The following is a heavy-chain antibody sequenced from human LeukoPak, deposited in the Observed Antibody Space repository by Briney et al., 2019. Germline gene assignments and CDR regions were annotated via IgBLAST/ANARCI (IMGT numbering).Heavy chain of an antibody. J-gene: IGHJ4*02. V-gene: IGHV3-30*02. CDR3: AKDGVNYDFWNGYFDH. CDR1: GFLFRDYG. CDR2: IRYDGSKQ. D-gene: IGHD3-3*01. Sequence: HPGGSLRLSCAASGFLFRDYGMNWVRQAPGKGLEWVTFIRYDGSKQYYADSVKGRFTISKDNSKNTVSLQMNSLRVEDTAIYYCAKDGVNYDFWNGYFDHWGQGALVTVSS.